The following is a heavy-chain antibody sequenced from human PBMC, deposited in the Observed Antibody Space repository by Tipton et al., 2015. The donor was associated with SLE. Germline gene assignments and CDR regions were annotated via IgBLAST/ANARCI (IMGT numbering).Heavy chain of an antibody. CDR2: INSDGSST. V-gene: IGHV3-74*01. CDR3: AREPLAAAGYYFDF. J-gene: IGHJ4*02. D-gene: IGHD6-13*01. CDR1: GFTFSSYW. Sequence: SLRLSCAASGFTFSSYWMHWVRQAPGKGLVWVSRINSDGSSTSYADSVKGRFTISRDNAKNTLYLQMNSLRAEDTAVYYCAREPLAAAGYYFDFWGQGTLVTVSS.